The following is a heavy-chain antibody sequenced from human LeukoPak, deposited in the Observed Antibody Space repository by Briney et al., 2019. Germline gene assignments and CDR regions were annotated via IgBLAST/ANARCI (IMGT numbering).Heavy chain of an antibody. CDR1: GFTFSSYA. CDR2: ISGSGDST. D-gene: IGHD6-13*01. Sequence: GGSLRLSCAASGFTFSSYAMSWVRQAPGKGLEWVSAISGSGDSTYYGDSVKGRSTISRDNSKNTLYLQMNSLRAEDTAVYYCAKTRPLDSSSWSHGDYWGQGTLVTVSS. J-gene: IGHJ4*02. V-gene: IGHV3-23*01. CDR3: AKTRPLDSSSWSHGDY.